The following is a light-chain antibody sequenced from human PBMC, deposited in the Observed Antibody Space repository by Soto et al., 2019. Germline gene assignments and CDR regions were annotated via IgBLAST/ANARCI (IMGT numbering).Light chain of an antibody. CDR1: SSDVGGYSY. CDR3: CSYAGSYTFAV. Sequence: QSVLTQPRSVSGSPGQPVTISCTGTSSDVGGYSYVSWYQQHPGKAPKLMIYDVSQRPSGVPDRFSGSKSGNMASLTISGLQAEDEADYYCCSYAGSYTFAVFGGGTQLTVL. V-gene: IGLV2-11*01. CDR2: DVS. J-gene: IGLJ2*01.